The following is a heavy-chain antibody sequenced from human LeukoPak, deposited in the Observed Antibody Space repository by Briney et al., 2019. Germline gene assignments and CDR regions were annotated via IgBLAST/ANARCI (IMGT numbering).Heavy chain of an antibody. CDR3: ARVDGDYYFDY. D-gene: IGHD4-17*01. V-gene: IGHV4-59*01. CDR1: GGSISSYY. Sequence: PSETLSLTCTVSGGSISSYYWSWIRQPPGKGLEWIGYIHYSGSTNYNPSLKSRVTISVDTSKNQFSLKLNSVTAADSAVYYCARVDGDYYFDYWGQGTLVAVSS. CDR2: IHYSGST. J-gene: IGHJ4*02.